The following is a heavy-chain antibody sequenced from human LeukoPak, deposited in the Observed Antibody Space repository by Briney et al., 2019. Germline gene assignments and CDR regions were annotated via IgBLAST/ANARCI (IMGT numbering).Heavy chain of an antibody. Sequence: RPGGFLRLSCAASGFTFSSYEMNWVRQAPGKGLEWVSYISNSGSTIYHADSVKGRFTISRDNAKNSLYLQMNSLRAEDTAVYYCARDWGGGTHDYWGQGTLVTVSS. CDR1: GFTFSSYE. CDR3: ARDWGGGTHDY. D-gene: IGHD3-10*01. J-gene: IGHJ4*02. V-gene: IGHV3-48*03. CDR2: ISNSGSTI.